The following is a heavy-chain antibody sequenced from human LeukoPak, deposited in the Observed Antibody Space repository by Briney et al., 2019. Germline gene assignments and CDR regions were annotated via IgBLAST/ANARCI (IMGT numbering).Heavy chain of an antibody. V-gene: IGHV3-30*18. D-gene: IGHD3-3*01. CDR2: ISYDGSQK. Sequence: GGSLRLSCAASGFTFSSFGMQWVRQTPGKGLEWVAMISYDGSQKYYADSVKGRFTISRDNSKNTVYPQMSSLRDEDTALFYCAKDQTDFWSGYYDSWGQGTLVTVSS. J-gene: IGHJ4*02. CDR3: AKDQTDFWSGYYDS. CDR1: GFTFSSFG.